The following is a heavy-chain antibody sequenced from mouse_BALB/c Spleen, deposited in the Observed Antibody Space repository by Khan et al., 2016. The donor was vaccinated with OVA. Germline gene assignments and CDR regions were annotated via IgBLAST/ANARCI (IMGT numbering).Heavy chain of an antibody. CDR1: GYTLTNYG. CDR3: ARSNSNYWFAY. V-gene: IGHV9-3-1*01. CDR2: INTYTGEP. D-gene: IGHD2-5*01. Sequence: QIQLVQSGPELKKPGETVKISCKASGYTLTNYGMNWVKQAPGKGLKWMGWINTYTGEPTYAEDFKGRIAFSLEPSASTAFLQINNLKNEETATYCCARSNSNYWFAYWGQGTLVTVSA. J-gene: IGHJ3*01.